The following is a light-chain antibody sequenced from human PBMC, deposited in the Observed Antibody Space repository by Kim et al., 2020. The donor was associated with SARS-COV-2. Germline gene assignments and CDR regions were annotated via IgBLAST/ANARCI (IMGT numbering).Light chain of an antibody. V-gene: IGKV3-11*01. CDR1: QRVSSS. Sequence: LSPGERATLSCRASQRVSSSLAWYQQKPGQAPRLLIYDASNRATGVPVRFSGGGSGTDFTLTISSLEPEDFAVYYCQQRSNWPLTFGGGTKVEIK. CDR3: QQRSNWPLT. J-gene: IGKJ4*01. CDR2: DAS.